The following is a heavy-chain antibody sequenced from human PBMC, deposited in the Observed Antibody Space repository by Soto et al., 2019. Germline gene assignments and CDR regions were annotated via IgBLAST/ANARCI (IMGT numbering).Heavy chain of an antibody. CDR1: GFTFSDYY. D-gene: IGHD3-10*01. Sequence: GGSLRLSCAVSGFTFSDYYMTWIRQAPGKGLEWVSYISSSTSHTNYADSVKGRFTISRDNAKNSLFLQMNSLRAEDTAVYYCAKRDRFGSGSYFNRGDAFKIWGKGTMVTVSS. CDR3: AKRDRFGSGSYFNRGDAFKI. J-gene: IGHJ3*02. V-gene: IGHV3-11*03. CDR2: ISSSTSHT.